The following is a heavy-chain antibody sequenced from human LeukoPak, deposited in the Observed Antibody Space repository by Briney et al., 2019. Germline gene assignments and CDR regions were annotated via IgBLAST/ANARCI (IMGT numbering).Heavy chain of an antibody. V-gene: IGHV4-39*07. CDR3: ARQNLYYDSWSGYYGETKPLDY. Sequence: SETLSLTCTVSGGSISSSSYYWGWIRQPPGKGLEWIGSIYYSGSTYYNPSLKSRVTISVDTSENQFSLKLSSVTAADTAVYYCARQNLYYDSWSGYYGETKPLDYWGQGTLVTVSS. CDR1: GGSISSSSYY. D-gene: IGHD3-3*01. CDR2: IYYSGST. J-gene: IGHJ4*02.